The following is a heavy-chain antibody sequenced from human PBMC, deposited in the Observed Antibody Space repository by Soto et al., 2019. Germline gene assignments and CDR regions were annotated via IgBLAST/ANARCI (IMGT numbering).Heavy chain of an antibody. V-gene: IGHV1-18*01. Sequence: QIQLVQSGAEVKKPGASVKVSCKASGYTFNIYGINWVRQAPGQGLEWMGWISAFNGKTNYAQNVQGRVTMTTDTSTSTAYVELRSLRSDDTPVYYCARDRVPKSSGFFPFDYWGHGTLVTFSS. J-gene: IGHJ4*01. CDR2: ISAFNGKT. CDR3: ARDRVPKSSGFFPFDY. CDR1: GYTFNIYG. D-gene: IGHD3-22*01.